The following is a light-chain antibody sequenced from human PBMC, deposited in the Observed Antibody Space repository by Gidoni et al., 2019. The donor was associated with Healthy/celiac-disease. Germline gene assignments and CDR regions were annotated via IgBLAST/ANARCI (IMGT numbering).Light chain of an antibody. J-gene: IGLJ2*01. CDR2: EVS. V-gene: IGLV2-14*01. CDR3: SSYTSSSTLV. Sequence: LTQPASVSGSPGQSITISCTGTSSDVGGYNYVSWYQQHPGKATKLMIYEVSNRPSGVSNRFSGSKSGNTASLTISGLQAEDEADYYCSSYTSSSTLVFGGGTKLTVL. CDR1: SSDVGGYNY.